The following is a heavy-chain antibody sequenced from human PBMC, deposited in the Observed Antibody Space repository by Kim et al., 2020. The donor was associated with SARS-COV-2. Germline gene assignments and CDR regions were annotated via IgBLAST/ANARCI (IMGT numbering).Heavy chain of an antibody. Sequence: YNADSVKGRFTISRDNSKNTLYLQMNRLRAEDTAVYYCAKRSRVYSRSSGYFQHWGQGTLVTVSS. V-gene: IGHV3-30*02. J-gene: IGHJ1*01. D-gene: IGHD6-6*01. CDR3: AKRSRVYSRSSGYFQH.